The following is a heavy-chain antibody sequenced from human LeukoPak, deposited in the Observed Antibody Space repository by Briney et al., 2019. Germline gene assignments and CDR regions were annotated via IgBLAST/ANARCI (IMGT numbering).Heavy chain of an antibody. J-gene: IGHJ4*02. CDR3: ARARRTYYYDSSGHPFDY. CDR2: ISSSSSYI. Sequence: GGSLRLSCAASGFTFSSYSMNWVRQAPGKGLEWVSSISSSSSYIYYADSVKGRFTISRDNAKKSVYLQMNSLRAEDTAVYYCARARRTYYYDSSGHPFDYWGQGTLVTVSS. CDR1: GFTFSSYS. V-gene: IGHV3-21*01. D-gene: IGHD3-22*01.